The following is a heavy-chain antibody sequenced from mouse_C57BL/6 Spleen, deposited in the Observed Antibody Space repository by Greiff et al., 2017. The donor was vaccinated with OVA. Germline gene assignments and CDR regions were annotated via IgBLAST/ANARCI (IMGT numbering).Heavy chain of an antibody. Sequence: SGAELVRPGASVTLSCKASGYTFTDYEMHWVKQTPVHGLEWIGAIDPETGGTAYNQKFKGKAILTADKSSSTAYMELRSLTSEDSAVYYCTRWAMDYWGQGTSVTVSS. CDR3: TRWAMDY. J-gene: IGHJ4*01. CDR1: GYTFTDYE. CDR2: IDPETGGT. V-gene: IGHV1-15*01.